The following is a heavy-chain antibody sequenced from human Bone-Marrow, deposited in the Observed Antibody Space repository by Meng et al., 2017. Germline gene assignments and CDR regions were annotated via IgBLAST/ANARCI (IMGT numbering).Heavy chain of an antibody. CDR2: IYSGGST. Sequence: GESLKISCAASGFTFSNAWMTWVRPAPGKGLEWVSVIYSGGSTYYADSVKGRFTISRHNSKNTLYLQMNSLRAEDTAVYYCARASSDYYDSSGTFDYWGQGTLVTVSS. J-gene: IGHJ4*02. V-gene: IGHV3-53*04. CDR3: ARASSDYYDSSGTFDY. CDR1: GFTFSNAW. D-gene: IGHD3-22*01.